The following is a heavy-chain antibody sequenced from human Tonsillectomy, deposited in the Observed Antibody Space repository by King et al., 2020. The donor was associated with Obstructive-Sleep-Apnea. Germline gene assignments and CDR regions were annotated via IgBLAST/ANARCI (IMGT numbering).Heavy chain of an antibody. CDR1: GGSITSYY. Sequence: VQLQESGPGLVKPSETLSLTCTFSGGSITSYYWSWIRQPPGKGLEWIWYIYYTGSANSNPSLKSRVTISVYTSKNPFSLRLCSVTAADTAVFYCAREWLGVDYWGQGTLVTVSS. J-gene: IGHJ4*02. D-gene: IGHD6-19*01. CDR3: AREWLGVDY. CDR2: IYYTGSA. V-gene: IGHV4-59*01.